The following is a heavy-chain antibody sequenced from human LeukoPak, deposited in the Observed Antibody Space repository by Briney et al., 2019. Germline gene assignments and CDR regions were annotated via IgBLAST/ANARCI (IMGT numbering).Heavy chain of an antibody. Sequence: SETLALTCSIYGDSLNDYYWTWILQPPGRGLELIGEIDRGGSTNYDPSLKIRVTISLDTSKHQFSLKVNSVTAADTAVYYCARRRGRGSGYYRFDSWGQGTLVSVSS. CDR2: IDRGGST. V-gene: IGHV4-34*01. J-gene: IGHJ4*02. CDR1: GDSLNDYY. D-gene: IGHD3-22*01. CDR3: ARRRGRGSGYYRFDS.